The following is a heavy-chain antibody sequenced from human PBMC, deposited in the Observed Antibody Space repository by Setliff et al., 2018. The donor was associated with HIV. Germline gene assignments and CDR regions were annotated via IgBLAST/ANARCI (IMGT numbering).Heavy chain of an antibody. CDR2: TNPQSDIA. V-gene: IGHV1-69*10. D-gene: IGHD3-22*01. Sequence: SVKVSCKASGFTFNHYAFSWVRQAPGQRPEWMGGTNPQSDIANYAQRFQGRVTITADHSTTTTYMELTSLRADDTAVYYCVRVGPWYYARSGYLASWDYWGQGTLVTVSS. CDR1: GFTFNHYA. CDR3: VRVGPWYYARSGYLASWDY. J-gene: IGHJ4*02.